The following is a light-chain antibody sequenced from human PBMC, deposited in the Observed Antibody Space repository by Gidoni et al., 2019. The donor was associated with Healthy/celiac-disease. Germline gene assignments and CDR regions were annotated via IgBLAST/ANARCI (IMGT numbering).Light chain of an antibody. CDR3: QQSYSTSWT. CDR2: AAS. V-gene: IGKV1-39*01. CDR1: QSISSY. Sequence: DIQMNQSPSSLSASVGDRDTITCRASQSISSYLNWYQQKPGKAPKLLIYAASSLQSGVPSRFRGSGSGTDFTLTISSLQPEDFATYYCQQSYSTSWTFGQGTKVEIK. J-gene: IGKJ1*01.